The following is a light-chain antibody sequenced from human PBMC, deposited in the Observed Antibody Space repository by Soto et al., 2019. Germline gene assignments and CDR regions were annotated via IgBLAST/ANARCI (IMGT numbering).Light chain of an antibody. J-gene: IGLJ2*01. CDR1: SSDVGTYNY. Sequence: QSVLTQPASVSGSPGQSITISCTGTSSDVGTYNYVSWYQQHPGKAPKLMIYDVSNRPSGVSDCFSGSKSGNTASLTISGLQAEDEADYYCSSYTSSSTSVVFGGGTKVTVL. CDR2: DVS. CDR3: SSYTSSSTSVV. V-gene: IGLV2-14*01.